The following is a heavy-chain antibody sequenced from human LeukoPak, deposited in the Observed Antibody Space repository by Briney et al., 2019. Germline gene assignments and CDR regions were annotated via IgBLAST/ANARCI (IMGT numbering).Heavy chain of an antibody. Sequence: SVKVSCKASRGTFSSYAISWVRQAPGQGLEWMGRIIPILGIANYAQKFQGRVTITADKSTSTAYMELSSLRSEDTAVYYCVAAAGNGFDYWGQGTLVTVSS. J-gene: IGHJ4*02. D-gene: IGHD6-13*01. V-gene: IGHV1-69*04. CDR1: RGTFSSYA. CDR3: VAAAGNGFDY. CDR2: IIPILGIA.